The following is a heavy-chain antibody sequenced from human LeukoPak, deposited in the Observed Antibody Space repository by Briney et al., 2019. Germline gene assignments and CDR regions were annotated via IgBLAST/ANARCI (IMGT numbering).Heavy chain of an antibody. CDR2: ISGSGSTI. V-gene: IGHV3-48*01. CDR3: TMQRLDAFDI. J-gene: IGHJ3*02. D-gene: IGHD6-25*01. CDR1: GFTFSSYT. Sequence: GGSLRLSCAASGFTFSSYTMNWVRQAPGKGLEWVSDISGSGSTIYYADSVKGRFTISRDNSKNSLYLQMNSLRAEDTAVYYCTMQRLDAFDIWGQGTMVTVSS.